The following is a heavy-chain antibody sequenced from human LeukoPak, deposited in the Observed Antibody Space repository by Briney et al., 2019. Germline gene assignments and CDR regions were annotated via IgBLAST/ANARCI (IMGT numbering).Heavy chain of an antibody. V-gene: IGHV1-69*13. CDR3: ARDYPRNQWPVMPVYTGFDP. CDR1: GGTFSSYA. CDR2: IIPIFGTA. D-gene: IGHD6-19*01. Sequence: EASVKVPCKASGGTFSSYAISWVRQAPGQGLEWMGGIIPIFGTANYAQKFQGRVTITADESTSTAYMELSSLRSEDTAVYYCARDYPRNQWPVMPVYTGFDPWGQGTLVTVSS. J-gene: IGHJ5*02.